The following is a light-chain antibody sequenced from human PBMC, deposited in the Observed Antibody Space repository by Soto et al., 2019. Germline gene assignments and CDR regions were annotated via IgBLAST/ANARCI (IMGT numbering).Light chain of an antibody. Sequence: QPVLTQPPSASGTPGQRVTISCSGSSSNIGSNTVNWYQQLPGTAPKLLIYSNIQRPSGVPDRFSGSKSGTSASLAISGLQSEDEADYYCSAWDDSLRGVLFGGGTKLTVL. J-gene: IGLJ3*02. CDR2: SNI. V-gene: IGLV1-44*01. CDR3: SAWDDSLRGVL. CDR1: SSNIGSNT.